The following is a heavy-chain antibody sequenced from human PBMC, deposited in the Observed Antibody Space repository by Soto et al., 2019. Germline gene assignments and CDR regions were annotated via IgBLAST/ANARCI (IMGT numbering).Heavy chain of an antibody. V-gene: IGHV4-31*03. Sequence: SETLSLTCTVSGGSISSGGYYWSWIRQHQGKGLEWIGYIYYSGSTYYTPSLKSRVTISVDTSKNQFSQKLSSVTAADTAVYYCARGKGYCSSTSCSLNYYYYYMDVWGKGTTVTVSS. CDR1: GGSISSGGYY. CDR2: IYYSGST. CDR3: ARGKGYCSSTSCSLNYYYYYMDV. J-gene: IGHJ6*03. D-gene: IGHD2-2*01.